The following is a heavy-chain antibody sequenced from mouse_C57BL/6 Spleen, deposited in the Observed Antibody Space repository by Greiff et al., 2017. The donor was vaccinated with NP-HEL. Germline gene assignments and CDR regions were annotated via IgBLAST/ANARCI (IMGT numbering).Heavy chain of an antibody. Sequence: QVTLKVSGPGILQPSQTLSLTCSFSCFSLSPFGLCVGLLRLPSCRVLFCLAHICWSDDKYSTPALTRRLTISKDASKNQVVLKIANVDTADTATYYCARIYYYGSHWYFDVWGTGTTVTVSS. V-gene: IGHV8-8*01. D-gene: IGHD1-1*01. CDR2: ICWSDDK. J-gene: IGHJ1*03. CDR1: CFSLSPFGLC. CDR3: ARIYYYGSHWYFDV.